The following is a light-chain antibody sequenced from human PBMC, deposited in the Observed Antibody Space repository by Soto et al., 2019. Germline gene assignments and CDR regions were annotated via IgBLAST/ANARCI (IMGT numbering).Light chain of an antibody. CDR2: SAS. J-gene: IGKJ1*01. CDR1: QDLGNV. CDR3: LQESDYIWT. Sequence: AVQMTQSPSSLSVSVGDRVIITCRASQDLGNVLGWYHQKPGKAPHLIIYSASTLQSGVPTRFRGSRSGTNLPLSISSLQPDDLGTYSSLQESDYIWTFGLGTRVDIK. V-gene: IGKV1-6*01.